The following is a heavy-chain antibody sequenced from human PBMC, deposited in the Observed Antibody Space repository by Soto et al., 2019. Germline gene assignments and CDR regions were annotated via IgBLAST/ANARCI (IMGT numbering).Heavy chain of an antibody. Sequence: PSETLSLTCTVSGGSISSGGYYWTWIRQHPGKGLEWIGYIYYSGSTYYNPSLKSRVTISVDTSKNQFSLKLSSVTAADTAVYYCARDRVTYYDILTGRSRNYYGMDVWGQGTTVTVSS. CDR1: GGSISSGGYY. CDR3: ARDRVTYYDILTGRSRNYYGMDV. CDR2: IYYSGST. D-gene: IGHD3-9*01. V-gene: IGHV4-31*03. J-gene: IGHJ6*02.